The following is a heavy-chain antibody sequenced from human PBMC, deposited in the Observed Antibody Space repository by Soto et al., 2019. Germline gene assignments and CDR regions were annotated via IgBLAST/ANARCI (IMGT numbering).Heavy chain of an antibody. Sequence: ASVKVSCKASGYTFTSYGISWVRQAPRQGLEWMGWISAYNGNTNYAQKLQGRVTMTTDTSTSTAYMELRSLRSDDTAVYYCARNVDYYDSSGPNWFDPWGQGTLVTVSS. CDR1: GYTFTSYG. V-gene: IGHV1-18*01. J-gene: IGHJ5*02. CDR3: ARNVDYYDSSGPNWFDP. D-gene: IGHD3-22*01. CDR2: ISAYNGNT.